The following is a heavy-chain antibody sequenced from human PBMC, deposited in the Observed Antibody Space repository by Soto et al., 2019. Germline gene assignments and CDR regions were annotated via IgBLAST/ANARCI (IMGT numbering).Heavy chain of an antibody. D-gene: IGHD1-26*01. Sequence: QVQLVESGGGVVQPGRSLRLSCAASGFTFSSYGMHWVRQAPGNGLEWVAVIWYDGSNKYYADSVKGRFTISRDNSKNTLYLQMNSLRAEDTAVYYCAREVGATTPAFDIWGQGTMVTVSS. J-gene: IGHJ3*02. CDR2: IWYDGSNK. CDR1: GFTFSSYG. CDR3: AREVGATTPAFDI. V-gene: IGHV3-33*01.